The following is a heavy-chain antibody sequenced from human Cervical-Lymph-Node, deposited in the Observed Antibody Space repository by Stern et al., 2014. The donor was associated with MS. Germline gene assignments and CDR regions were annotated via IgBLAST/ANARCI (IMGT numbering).Heavy chain of an antibody. J-gene: IGHJ6*02. CDR1: GGSISSGGYY. V-gene: IGHV4-31*03. CDR2: IYYSGST. CDR3: ARAPPNYFDSSGYYSYYGMDV. D-gene: IGHD3-22*01. Sequence: VQLVESGPGLVKPSQTLSLTCTVSGGSISSGGYYWSWIRQHPGKGLEWIGYIYYSGSTYYNPSLKSRVTISVDTSKNQFSLKLSSVTAADTAVYYCARAPPNYFDSSGYYSYYGMDVWGQGTTVTVSS.